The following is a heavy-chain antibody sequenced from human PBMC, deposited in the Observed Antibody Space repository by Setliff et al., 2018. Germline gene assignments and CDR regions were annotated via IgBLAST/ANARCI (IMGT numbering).Heavy chain of an antibody. CDR3: ARTGTYRYFDS. V-gene: IGHV4-61*09. Sequence: SETLSLTCTVSGGSVNSGYDNWNWLRQPAGKGLEWIGHINRRGKTYYNTSLESRLTISVDTSKNQFSLKLRSVTAADTAVYYCARTGTYRYFDSWGQGTLVTVSS. CDR1: GGSVNSGYDN. D-gene: IGHD1-1*01. CDR2: INRRGKT. J-gene: IGHJ4*02.